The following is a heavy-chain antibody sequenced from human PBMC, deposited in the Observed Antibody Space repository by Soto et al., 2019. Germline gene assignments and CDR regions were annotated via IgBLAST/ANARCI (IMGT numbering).Heavy chain of an antibody. CDR3: ARGGTGIKATTLGY. CDR1: GGTFSSYA. D-gene: IGHD1-1*01. Sequence: ASVKVSCKASGGTFSSYAISWVRQAPGQGLEWMGGIIPILGTANYAQKFQGRVTITADESTSTAYMELSSLRSEDTAVYYCARGGTGIKATTLGYWGQGTLVTGSS. CDR2: IIPILGTA. V-gene: IGHV1-69*13. J-gene: IGHJ4*02.